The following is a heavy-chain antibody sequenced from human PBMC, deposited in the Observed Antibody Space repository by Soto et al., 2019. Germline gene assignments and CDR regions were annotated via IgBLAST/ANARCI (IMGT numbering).Heavy chain of an antibody. D-gene: IGHD2-21*01. CDR2: IRSKAYGETT. Sequence: GGSLRLSCTGSGFTFGDYAVSWFRQAPGKGLECVGFIRSKAYGETTDYAASVKGRFTISRDDSRTIAYLRMNSLKTEDTATYYCSRGFYANTSYPRFDFWGQGTLVTAPQ. V-gene: IGHV3-49*03. J-gene: IGHJ4*02. CDR1: GFTFGDYA. CDR3: SRGFYANTSYPRFDF.